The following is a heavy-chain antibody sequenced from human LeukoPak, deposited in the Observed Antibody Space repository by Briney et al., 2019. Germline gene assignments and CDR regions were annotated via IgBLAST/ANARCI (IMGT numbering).Heavy chain of an antibody. D-gene: IGHD3-22*01. CDR1: GGSISRSDYY. V-gene: IGHV4-31*03. CDR3: ARRSYDSSAYPTGEDY. Sequence: SETLSLTCTVSGGSISRSDYYWTWIRQHPGKGLEWVGYIYYSGSTYYNPSLKSRVTISVDTSKNQFSLKLSSVTAADTAVYYCARRSYDSSAYPTGEDYWGQGTLVTVSS. J-gene: IGHJ4*02. CDR2: IYYSGST.